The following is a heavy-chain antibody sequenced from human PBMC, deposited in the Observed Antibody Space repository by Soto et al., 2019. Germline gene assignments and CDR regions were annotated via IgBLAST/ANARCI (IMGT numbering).Heavy chain of an antibody. CDR2: IIPIFGTA. J-gene: IGHJ6*02. CDR1: GGTFSSYA. V-gene: IGHV1-69*06. Sequence: SVKVSCKASGGTFSSYAISWVRQAPGQGLEWMGGIIPIFGTANYAQKFQGRVTITADKSTSTAYMELSSLRSEDTAVYYCARAPTAYCSSTSCYQRYYGMDVWGQGTTVTVSS. D-gene: IGHD2-2*01. CDR3: ARAPTAYCSSTSCYQRYYGMDV.